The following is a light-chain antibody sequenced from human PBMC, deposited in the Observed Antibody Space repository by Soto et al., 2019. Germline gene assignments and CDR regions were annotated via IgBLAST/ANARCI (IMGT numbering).Light chain of an antibody. CDR3: LQGSHWPRT. CDR2: NVS. CDR1: QSLVYRDGNTY. Sequence: DVVMTQSPLSLPVTLGQPASISCKSSQSLVYRDGNTYLNWFQHRPGQSPRRLIYNVSKRDSGVPDRFSGSGSGTDFTLKISRVEAEDVGVYYCLQGSHWPRTFGQGTKLEIK. J-gene: IGKJ2*01. V-gene: IGKV2-30*01.